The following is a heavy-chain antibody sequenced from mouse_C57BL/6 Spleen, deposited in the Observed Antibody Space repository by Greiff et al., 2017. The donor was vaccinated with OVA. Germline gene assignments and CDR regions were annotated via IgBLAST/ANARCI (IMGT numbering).Heavy chain of an antibody. CDR1: GYTFTSYW. CDR2: IDPSDSET. D-gene: IGHD4-1*01. J-gene: IGHJ1*03. Sequence: VQLQQPGAELVRPGSSVKLSCKASGYTFTSYWMHWVKQRPIQGLEWIGNIDPSDSETHYNQKFKDKATLTVDKSSSTAYMQLSSLTSEDSAVYYCASTGTLGYFDVWGTGTTVTVSS. V-gene: IGHV1-52*01. CDR3: ASTGTLGYFDV.